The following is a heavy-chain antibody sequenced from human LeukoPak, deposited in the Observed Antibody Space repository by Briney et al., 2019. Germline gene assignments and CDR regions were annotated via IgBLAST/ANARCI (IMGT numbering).Heavy chain of an antibody. CDR2: TRDKTRGYTT. J-gene: IGHJ3*02. Sequence: PGGSLRLSCAASGVTLSDHLMDWVRQAPGKGLEWVGRTRDKTRGYTTEYAASVKGRFTISRDDSQTSLYLQMNSLKTEDTAVYFCARDGGEGDNSAFDIWGQGTV. CDR1: GVTLSDHL. V-gene: IGHV3-72*01. D-gene: IGHD3-16*01. CDR3: ARDGGEGDNSAFDI.